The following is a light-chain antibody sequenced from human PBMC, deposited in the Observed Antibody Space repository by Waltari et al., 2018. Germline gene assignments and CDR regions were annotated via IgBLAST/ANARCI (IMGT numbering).Light chain of an antibody. Sequence: QSVLTQPPSVSGTPGPRVPFSCSGSNSNIGYNTVNWYQQLPGTAPKVPIYSETLRPSGIPDGFSGSKSGTSASRASSGLLSEDEADYYCATWDDSLNAVVFGGGTKLTVL. J-gene: IGLJ2*01. CDR3: ATWDDSLNAVV. CDR2: SET. CDR1: NSNIGYNT. V-gene: IGLV1-44*01.